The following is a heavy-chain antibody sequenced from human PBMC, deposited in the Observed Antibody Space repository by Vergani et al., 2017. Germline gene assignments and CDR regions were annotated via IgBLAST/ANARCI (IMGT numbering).Heavy chain of an antibody. CDR3: ARGQRRYYDSSGYPQH. D-gene: IGHD3-22*01. V-gene: IGHV4-61*02. J-gene: IGHJ1*01. CDR1: GGSTSSGSFY. CDR2: IYTSGRT. Sequence: QVQLQESGPGLVKPPQTLSLTCTVSGGSTSSGSFYWSWIRQPAGKGLEWIGRIYTSGRTNYNPSLKSRVTISVDTSKNQFSLKLSSVTAADTAVYYCARGQRRYYDSSGYPQHWGQGTLVTVSS.